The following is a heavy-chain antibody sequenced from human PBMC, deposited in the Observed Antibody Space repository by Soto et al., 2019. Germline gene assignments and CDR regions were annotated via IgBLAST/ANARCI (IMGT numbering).Heavy chain of an antibody. Sequence: SETLSLTCTVSGGSISSYYWSWIRQPPGKGPEWIGTFYYSGSTYYNPSLKSRVTISVDTTKNQFFLKLNSVTAADTAVYYCARSNPSRPDYWGQGTLVTVSS. D-gene: IGHD6-6*01. CDR1: GGSISSYY. CDR2: FYYSGST. V-gene: IGHV4-59*04. J-gene: IGHJ4*02. CDR3: ARSNPSRPDY.